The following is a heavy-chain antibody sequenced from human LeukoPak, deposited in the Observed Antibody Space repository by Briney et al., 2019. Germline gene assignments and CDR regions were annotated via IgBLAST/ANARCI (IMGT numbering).Heavy chain of an antibody. V-gene: IGHV1-2*02. Sequence: ASVKASCKASGYAFTGYYMHWVRQAPGQGLEWMGWINPNSGGTNYAQKFQGRVTMTRDTSISTAYMELSRLRSDDTAVYYCARAYSGYDMEFDYWGQGTLVTVSS. J-gene: IGHJ4*02. CDR1: GYAFTGYY. CDR3: ARAYSGYDMEFDY. D-gene: IGHD5-12*01. CDR2: INPNSGGT.